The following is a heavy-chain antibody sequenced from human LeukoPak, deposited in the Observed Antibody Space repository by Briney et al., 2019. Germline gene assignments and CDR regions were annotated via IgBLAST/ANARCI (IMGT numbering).Heavy chain of an antibody. J-gene: IGHJ4*02. CDR2: IKSKTDGGTT. CDR1: GFTFSNAW. V-gene: IGHV3-15*01. D-gene: IGHD1-26*01. CDR3: TTVTYSGSYYSDY. Sequence: GGSLRLSCAASGFTFSNAWMSWVRQAPGKGLEWVGRIKSKTDGGTTDYAAPVKGRFTISRDDSKNTLYLQMNSLKTEDTAVYYCTTVTYSGSYYSDYWGQGTLVTVSS.